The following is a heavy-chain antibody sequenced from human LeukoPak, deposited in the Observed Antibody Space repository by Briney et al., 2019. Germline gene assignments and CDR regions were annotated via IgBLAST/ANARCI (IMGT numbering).Heavy chain of an antibody. CDR1: GGSISSGGYY. CDR2: IYYSGST. J-gene: IGHJ4*02. Sequence: SETLSLTCTVSGGSISSGGYYWSWIRQHPGKGLEWIGYIYYSGSTYYNPSLKSRVTISVDTSKNQFSLKLSSVTAADTAVYYCAKLGDGYYFIDYWGQGTLVTVSS. CDR3: AKLGDGYYFIDY. V-gene: IGHV4-31*03. D-gene: IGHD3-22*01.